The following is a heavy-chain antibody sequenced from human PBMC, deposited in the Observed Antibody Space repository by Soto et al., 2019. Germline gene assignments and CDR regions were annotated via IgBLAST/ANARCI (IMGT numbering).Heavy chain of an antibody. CDR1: GYTFTTYA. J-gene: IGHJ6*03. V-gene: IGHV1-3*01. CDR2: INAGNGNT. D-gene: IGHD3-3*01. CDR3: ARDGGTYYDFWSGLNGPYYMDV. Sequence: ASVKVSCKASGYTFTTYAMHWVRQAPGQRLEWMGWINAGNGNTKYSQEFQGRVTITRDASASTAYMELSSLRSEDTAVYYCARDGGTYYDFWSGLNGPYYMDVWGKGTTVTVSS.